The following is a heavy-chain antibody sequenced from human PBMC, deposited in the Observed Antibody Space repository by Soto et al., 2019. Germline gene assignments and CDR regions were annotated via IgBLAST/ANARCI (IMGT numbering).Heavy chain of an antibody. CDR2: IHYSGST. D-gene: IGHD1-26*01. Sequence: SETLSLTCTVSGGSVSSGGYYWSWIRQPPGKGLEWIGYIHYSGSTNYNPSLKSRVTISVDTSKNQFSLKLSSVTAADTAVYYCARDTATLGMGASYYYYDMDVWGQGTTVTVSS. CDR1: GGSVSSGGYY. V-gene: IGHV4-61*08. J-gene: IGHJ6*02. CDR3: ARDTATLGMGASYYYYDMDV.